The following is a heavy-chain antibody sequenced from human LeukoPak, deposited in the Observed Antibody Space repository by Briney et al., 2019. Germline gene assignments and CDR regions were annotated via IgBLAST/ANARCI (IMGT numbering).Heavy chain of an antibody. CDR2: ISYDGSNK. V-gene: IGHV3-30-3*01. J-gene: IGHJ4*02. CDR3: ARDHLEMATSHFDY. Sequence: PGRSLRLSCAASGFIFSSYAMHWVRQAPGKGLEWVAVISYDGSNKYYADSVEGRFTISRDNSKNTLYLQMNSPRAEDTAVYYCARDHLEMATSHFDYWGQGTLVTVSS. D-gene: IGHD5-24*01. CDR1: GFIFSSYA.